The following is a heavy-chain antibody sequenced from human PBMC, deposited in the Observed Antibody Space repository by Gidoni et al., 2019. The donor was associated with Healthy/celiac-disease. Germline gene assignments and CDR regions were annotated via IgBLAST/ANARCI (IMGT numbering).Heavy chain of an antibody. CDR2: ISSSSSYI. CDR1: GFTFSRYS. Sequence: EVQLVESGGGLVKPGGSLRLSCAASGFTFSRYSMNWVRQAPGKGLEWVSSISSSSSYIYYADSVKGRFTISRDNAKNSLYLQMNSLRAEDTAVYYCARERAVRGYLFGMDVWGQGTTVTVSS. J-gene: IGHJ6*02. D-gene: IGHD5-12*01. V-gene: IGHV3-21*01. CDR3: ARERAVRGYLFGMDV.